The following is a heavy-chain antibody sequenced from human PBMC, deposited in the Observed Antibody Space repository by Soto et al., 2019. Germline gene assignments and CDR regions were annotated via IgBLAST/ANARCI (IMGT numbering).Heavy chain of an antibody. CDR1: GFTFSIYD. CDR3: ATIDGLFFERMGAKSKACDI. V-gene: IGHV3-30*03. Sequence: QVHLVESGGGVVQSGGSLRLSCAASGFTFSIYDLHWVRQAPGQGLEWVAVISDAGRNIYYADSVQGRFIISRDKSRDTLYLQMDNLRDDYTAIYFCATIDGLFFERMGAKSKACDIWGQGTVVTVSS. D-gene: IGHD3-3*01. CDR2: ISDAGRNI. J-gene: IGHJ3*02.